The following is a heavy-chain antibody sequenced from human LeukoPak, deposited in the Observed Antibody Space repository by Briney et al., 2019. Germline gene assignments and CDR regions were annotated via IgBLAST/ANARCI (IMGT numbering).Heavy chain of an antibody. V-gene: IGHV3-30*03. J-gene: IGHJ4*02. CDR2: ISYDGGNK. CDR3: ARATVSYFDY. Sequence: GGSLRLSCAASGFTFSSYSMNWVRQAPGKGLEWVAVISYDGGNKYYADSVKGRFTISRDNSKNTLYLQMNSLRAEDTAVYYCARATVSYFDYWGQGTLVTVSS. D-gene: IGHD4-17*01. CDR1: GFTFSSYS.